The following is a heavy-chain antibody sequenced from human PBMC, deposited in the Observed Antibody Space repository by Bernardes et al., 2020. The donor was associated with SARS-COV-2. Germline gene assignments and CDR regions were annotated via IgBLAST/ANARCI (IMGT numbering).Heavy chain of an antibody. D-gene: IGHD1-7*01. CDR2: ISFDGSNI. Sequence: GGSLRLSCEASGFSLSDYGMHWVRQAPGKGLEWVALISFDGSNIHYADSVKGRFTISRDNSKNTLNLQMNSLRVEDSAVYYCASGGFNWNYAFFDYWGQGTLVTVSS. CDR3: ASGGFNWNYAFFDY. CDR1: GFSLSDYG. V-gene: IGHV3-30*03. J-gene: IGHJ4*02.